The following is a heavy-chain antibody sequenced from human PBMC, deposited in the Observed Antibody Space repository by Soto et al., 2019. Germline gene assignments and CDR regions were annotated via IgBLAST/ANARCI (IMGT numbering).Heavy chain of an antibody. CDR3: ARTPWDGYFWCYFDY. V-gene: IGHV4-59*01. CDR1: GGSISSYY. D-gene: IGHD1-26*01. Sequence: PSETLSLTCTVSGGSISSYYWSWIRQPPGKGLEWIGYIYYSGITNYNPSLKSRVAISVDTSKNQFSLKLTSLTAADTAVYSCARTPWDGYFWCYFDYWGLGTLATVSS. J-gene: IGHJ4*02. CDR2: IYYSGIT.